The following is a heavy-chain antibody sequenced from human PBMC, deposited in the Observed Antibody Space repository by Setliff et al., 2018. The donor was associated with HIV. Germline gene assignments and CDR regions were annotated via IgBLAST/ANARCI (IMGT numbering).Heavy chain of an antibody. CDR3: TKDSRGSILVVIGSVYFDY. V-gene: IGHV3-30*18. CDR1: EFTFRNYG. Sequence: PVGSLRLSCAASEFTFRNYGMHWVRQAPGKGLEWVAVISYDGSNKYYADSVKGRFTISRDNSKNTLYLQMNSLRAEDTAVYYCTKDSRGSILVVIGSVYFDYWGQGTLVTVSS. CDR2: ISYDGSNK. D-gene: IGHD3-22*01. J-gene: IGHJ4*02.